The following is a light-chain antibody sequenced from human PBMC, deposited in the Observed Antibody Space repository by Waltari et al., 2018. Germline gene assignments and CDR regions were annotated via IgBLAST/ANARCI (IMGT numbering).Light chain of an antibody. J-gene: IGLJ3*02. CDR1: IFNIGTGYA. Sequence: SVLTPPPPVSGAPGSRVPIPCPGSIFNIGTGYAVTHYQQLPRTAPKPLIYGNSIRPSGVPDRYSGSKSGTSASLAITGLQAEDEADYYCQSYDSSLSGCVFGGGTKLTVL. CDR3: QSYDSSLSGCV. CDR2: GNS. V-gene: IGLV1-40*01.